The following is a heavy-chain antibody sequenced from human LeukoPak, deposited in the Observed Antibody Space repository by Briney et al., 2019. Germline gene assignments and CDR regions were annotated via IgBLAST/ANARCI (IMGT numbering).Heavy chain of an antibody. V-gene: IGHV1-2*02. CDR3: ARGSWGYCSGGSCYEYWFDP. D-gene: IGHD2-15*01. J-gene: IGHJ5*02. Sequence: ASVKVSCKASGYTFTGYYMHWVRQAPGQGLEWMGWINPNSGGTNYAQKFQGRVTMTRDTSISTAYMELSRLRSDDTAVYYCARGSWGYCSGGSCYEYWFDPWAREPWSPSPQ. CDR1: GYTFTGYY. CDR2: INPNSGGT.